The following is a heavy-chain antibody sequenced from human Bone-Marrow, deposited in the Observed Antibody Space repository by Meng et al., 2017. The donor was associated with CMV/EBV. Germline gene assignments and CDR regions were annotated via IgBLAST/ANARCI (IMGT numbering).Heavy chain of an antibody. D-gene: IGHD1-7*01. CDR3: ARGFYLYRGGRFITGTTSHGMDV. CDR1: GFTFDDYG. Sequence: GESLKISCAASGFTFDDYGMSWVRQAPGKGLEWVSGINWNGGSTGYADSVKGRFTISRDNSKNTLYLQMNSLRAEDTAVYYCARGFYLYRGGRFITGTTSHGMDVWGQGTTVTVSS. CDR2: INWNGGST. J-gene: IGHJ6*02. V-gene: IGHV3-20*04.